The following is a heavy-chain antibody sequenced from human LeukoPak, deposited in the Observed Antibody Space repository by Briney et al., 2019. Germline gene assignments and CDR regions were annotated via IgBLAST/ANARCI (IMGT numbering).Heavy chain of an antibody. V-gene: IGHV3-21*01. J-gene: IGHJ4*02. Sequence: PGGSLRLSCAASGFTFSSYSMNWVRQAPGKGLEWVSSISSSSSYIYYADLVKGRFTISRDNAKNSLYLQMNSLRAEDTAVYYCASCSGGSCYLRRYFDYWGQGTLVTVSS. CDR3: ASCSGGSCYLRRYFDY. CDR2: ISSSSSYI. CDR1: GFTFSSYS. D-gene: IGHD2-15*01.